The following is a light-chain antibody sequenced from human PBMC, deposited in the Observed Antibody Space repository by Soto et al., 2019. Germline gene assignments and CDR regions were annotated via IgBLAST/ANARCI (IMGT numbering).Light chain of an antibody. CDR2: LNSAGIR. Sequence: QLVLTQSPSASASLGASVKLTCTLSSGHSSYAIAWHQQQPEKGPRYLMKLNSAGIRSNGSGIPDRFSSSSSGSERYLTFYSLQSEDEADYYCQTWGVFGGRTKLTVL. CDR1: SGHSSYA. V-gene: IGLV4-69*01. J-gene: IGLJ2*01. CDR3: QTWGV.